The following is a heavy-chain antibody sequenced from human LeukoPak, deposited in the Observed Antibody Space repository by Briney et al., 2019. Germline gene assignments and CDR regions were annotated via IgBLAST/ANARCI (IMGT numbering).Heavy chain of an antibody. CDR3: ARGAFDGYNPRYYYYMDV. CDR2: ISYDGSNK. J-gene: IGHJ6*03. V-gene: IGHV3-30*04. Sequence: GGSLRLSCAASGFTFSSYAMHWVRQAPGKGLEWVAVISYDGSNKYYADSVKGRFTISRDNSKNTLYLQMNSLRAEDTAVYYCARGAFDGYNPRYYYYMDVWGKGTTVTVSS. D-gene: IGHD5-24*01. CDR1: GFTFSSYA.